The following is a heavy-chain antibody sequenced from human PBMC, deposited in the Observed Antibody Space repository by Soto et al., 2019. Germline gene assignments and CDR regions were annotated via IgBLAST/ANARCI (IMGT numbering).Heavy chain of an antibody. Sequence: ASVKTSCKASGYTFTEYDINWVRQDSGQGLKRMGWMNTNSGNTSYAQKFQGRVTMTRNTSISTDYMELNSLRTDDTAINYCERPPWVTGTVDYYYYIDVWGKGTPVTVSS. V-gene: IGHV1-8*01. CDR2: MNTNSGNT. D-gene: IGHD1-20*01. J-gene: IGHJ6*03. CDR1: GYTFTEYD. CDR3: ERPPWVTGTVDYYYYIDV.